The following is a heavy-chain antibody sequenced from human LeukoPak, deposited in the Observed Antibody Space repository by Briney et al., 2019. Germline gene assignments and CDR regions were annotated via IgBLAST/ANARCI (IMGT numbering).Heavy chain of an antibody. Sequence: GGSLRLSCAASGFTVSSNYMSWVRQAPGKGLEWVSAISGSDDSTYYADSVKGRFTTSRDNSKNTLYLQMNSLRAEDTAVYFCAKDKGYYGSGSYKEYFQHWGQGTLVTVSS. D-gene: IGHD3-10*01. CDR3: AKDKGYYGSGSYKEYFQH. CDR1: GFTVSSNY. J-gene: IGHJ1*01. CDR2: ISGSDDST. V-gene: IGHV3-23*01.